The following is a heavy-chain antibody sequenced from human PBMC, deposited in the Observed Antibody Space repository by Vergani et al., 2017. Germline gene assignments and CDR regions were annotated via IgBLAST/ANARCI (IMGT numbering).Heavy chain of an antibody. CDR1: GYSISRGFY. CDR3: GVIMVRSPRPDNWFDS. J-gene: IGHJ5*01. Sequence: QIQLQESGPGLVKPSETLSLTCSVSGYSISRGFYWAWLRQTPEKGLYWIGGMFHTGEASNSPSLQSRVAFSMDTSKNQFSRQLTSVTAADTAVYFCGVIMVRSPRPDNWFDSWGRGTLVTVSS. D-gene: IGHD3-10*01. V-gene: IGHV4-38-2*02. CDR2: MFHTGEA.